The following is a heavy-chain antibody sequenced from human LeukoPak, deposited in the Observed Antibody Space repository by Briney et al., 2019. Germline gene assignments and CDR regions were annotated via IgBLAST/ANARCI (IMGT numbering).Heavy chain of an antibody. CDR1: AFIDSADY. CDR3: ARGAGYPFYMDV. D-gene: IGHD5-18*01. Sequence: GGSLRLSCAASAFIDSADYMSWVRQAPGKGLEWVSLKYDGARTYYPDSVKGRFSISRDSSQNTLNLQMNSLRIEDTAVYYCARGAGYPFYMDVWGKGTTVTVSS. J-gene: IGHJ6*03. CDR2: KYDGART. V-gene: IGHV3-66*02.